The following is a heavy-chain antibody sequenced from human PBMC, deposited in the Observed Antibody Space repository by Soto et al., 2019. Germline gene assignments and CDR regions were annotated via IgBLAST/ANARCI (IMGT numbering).Heavy chain of an antibody. V-gene: IGHV4-59*08. CDR1: GGSIGSYY. CDR3: ARGGWRQIDY. Sequence: QVQLQESGPGLVKPSETLSLTCSVSGGSIGSYYWSWIRQPPGKGLEWIGYIYYSGGTNYNPSLKSRVTISVDTSKNPCSLKLSSVPAADTAVYYCARGGWRQIDYWGQGTLVTVSS. J-gene: IGHJ4*02. D-gene: IGHD3-3*01. CDR2: IYYSGGT.